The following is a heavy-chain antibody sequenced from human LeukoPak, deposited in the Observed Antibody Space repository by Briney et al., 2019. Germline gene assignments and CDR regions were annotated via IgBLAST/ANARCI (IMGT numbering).Heavy chain of an antibody. CDR2: IYPDDSDT. CDR1: GYSFTSYW. CDR3: ARHKDQLLSNWFDP. D-gene: IGHD2-2*01. J-gene: IGHJ5*02. V-gene: IGHV5-51*01. Sequence: GESLKISCKGSGYSFTSYWIGWARQMPGKGLEWMGIIYPDDSDTRYSPSFQGQVTISADKSISTAYLQWSSLKASDTAMYYCARHKDQLLSNWFDPWGQGTLVTVSS.